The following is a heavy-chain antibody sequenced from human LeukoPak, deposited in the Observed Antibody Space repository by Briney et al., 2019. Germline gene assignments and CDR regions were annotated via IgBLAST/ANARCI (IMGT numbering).Heavy chain of an antibody. CDR1: GLTFSSYA. D-gene: IGHD6-13*01. CDR2: ISGSGGST. CDR3: AKDLISVAGTIGY. J-gene: IGHJ4*02. V-gene: IGHV3-23*01. Sequence: PGGSLRLSCAASGLTFSSYAMNWVRQAPGKGLEWVSAISGSGGSTYYADSVKGRFTVSRDNSKNTLYLQMNSLRAEDTAVYYFAKDLISVAGTIGYWGQGTLVTVSS.